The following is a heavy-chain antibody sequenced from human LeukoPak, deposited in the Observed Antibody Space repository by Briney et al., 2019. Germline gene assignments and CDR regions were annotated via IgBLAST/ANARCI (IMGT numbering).Heavy chain of an antibody. CDR3: ASRSYHFAYRY. Sequence: GGSLRLSCAASGFTFSSYWMSWVRQAPGKGLEWVANIKQDGSEKYYVDSVKGRFTIARDNAKNSLFLQMNSLRAEDTAVYYCASRSYHFAYRYWGQGTLVTVSS. J-gene: IGHJ4*02. CDR2: IKQDGSEK. CDR1: GFTFSSYW. V-gene: IGHV3-7*01. D-gene: IGHD2/OR15-2a*01.